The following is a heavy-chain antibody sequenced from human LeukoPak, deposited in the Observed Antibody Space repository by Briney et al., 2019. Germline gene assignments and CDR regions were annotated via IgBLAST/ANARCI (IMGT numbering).Heavy chain of an antibody. Sequence: PETLSLTCAVYGGSFSGYYWSWIRQPPGKGLEWIGEINHSGSTNYNPSLKSRVTISVDTSKNQFSLKLSSVTAADTAVYYCARGRGYSYGFRYWGQGTLVTVSS. CDR3: ARGRGYSYGFRY. V-gene: IGHV4-34*01. CDR2: INHSGST. D-gene: IGHD5-18*01. CDR1: GGSFSGYY. J-gene: IGHJ4*02.